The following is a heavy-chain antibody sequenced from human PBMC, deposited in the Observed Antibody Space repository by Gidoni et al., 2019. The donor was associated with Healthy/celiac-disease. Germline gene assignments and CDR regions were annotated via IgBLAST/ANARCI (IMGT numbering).Heavy chain of an antibody. CDR3: ARDSLSITMIVPDLDY. Sequence: EVQLVESGGGLVKPGGSLRLSCAASGFTFSSYSMTWVRQAPGKGLEWVSSISSSSSYIYYADSVNGRFTISRDNAKNSLYLQMNSLRAEDTAVYYCARDSLSITMIVPDLDYWGQGTLVTVSS. V-gene: IGHV3-21*01. D-gene: IGHD3-22*01. CDR1: GFTFSSYS. J-gene: IGHJ4*02. CDR2: ISSSSSYI.